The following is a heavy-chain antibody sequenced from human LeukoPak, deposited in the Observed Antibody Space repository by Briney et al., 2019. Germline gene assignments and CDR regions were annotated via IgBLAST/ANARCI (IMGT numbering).Heavy chain of an antibody. V-gene: IGHV1-18*01. CDR2: ISAYNDNT. J-gene: IGHJ6*02. CDR3: ASTVIPAAIRYYGMDV. D-gene: IGHD2-2*01. CDR1: GYTFTSYG. Sequence: ASVKVSCKASGYTFTSYGISWVRQAPGQGLEWMGWISAYNDNTNYAQKLQGRVTMTTDTSTSTAYMELSSLRSEDTAVYYCASTVIPAAIRYYGMDVWGQGTTVTVSS.